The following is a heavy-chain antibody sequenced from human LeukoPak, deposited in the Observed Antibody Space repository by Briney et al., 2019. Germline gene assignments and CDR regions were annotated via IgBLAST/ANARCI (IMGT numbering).Heavy chain of an antibody. D-gene: IGHD3-22*01. CDR3: ARGGFHYDSSGYYCFDY. J-gene: IGHJ4*02. V-gene: IGHV3-21*01. CDR1: GFTFSSYS. CDR2: ISSSSSHI. Sequence: GGSLRLSCAASGFTFSSYSMNWVHQAPGKGLEWVSSISSSSSHIYYADSVEGRFTISRDNAKNSLYLQMNSLRAEDTAVYYCARGGFHYDSSGYYCFDYWGQGTLVTVSS.